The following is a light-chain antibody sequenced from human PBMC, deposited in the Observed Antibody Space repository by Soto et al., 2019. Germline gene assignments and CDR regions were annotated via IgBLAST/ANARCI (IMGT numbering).Light chain of an antibody. V-gene: IGKV3-20*01. CDR1: QRINVNY. CDR3: QQYGGSPPIT. Sequence: EIVLTQSPGTVSMNPGERATLSCRASQRINVNYLAWYQQKPGQAPRPLIYAVSSRAAGIPDRFSGGGSETDFTLTISRLEPEDFAVYYCQQYGGSPPITFGQGTRLEIK. J-gene: IGKJ5*01. CDR2: AVS.